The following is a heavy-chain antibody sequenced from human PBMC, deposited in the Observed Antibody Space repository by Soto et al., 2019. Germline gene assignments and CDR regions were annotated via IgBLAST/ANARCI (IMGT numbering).Heavy chain of an antibody. Sequence: GASVKVSCKASGYTFTSYDINWVRQATGQGLEWMGWMNPNSGNTGYAQKFQGRVTMTRNTSISTAYMELSSLRSEDTAVYYCARGKRCSSTSCQYYYYYYYYMDVWGKGTTVTVSS. J-gene: IGHJ6*03. V-gene: IGHV1-8*01. D-gene: IGHD2-2*01. CDR1: GYTFTSYD. CDR3: ARGKRCSSTSCQYYYYYYYYMDV. CDR2: MNPNSGNT.